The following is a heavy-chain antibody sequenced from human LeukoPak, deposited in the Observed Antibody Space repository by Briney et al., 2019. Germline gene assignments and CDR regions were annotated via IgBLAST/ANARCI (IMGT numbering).Heavy chain of an antibody. CDR2: INPNSGGT. Sequence: AAVKVSCKASGYTFTGYYMHWVRQAPGQGLEWMGWINPNSGGTNYAQKFQGRVTMTRDTSSSTAYMELSRLRSDDTAVYYCARDIRIAVAGPPRYWGQGTLVTVSS. CDR3: ARDIRIAVAGPPRY. V-gene: IGHV1-2*02. D-gene: IGHD6-19*01. CDR1: GYTFTGYY. J-gene: IGHJ4*02.